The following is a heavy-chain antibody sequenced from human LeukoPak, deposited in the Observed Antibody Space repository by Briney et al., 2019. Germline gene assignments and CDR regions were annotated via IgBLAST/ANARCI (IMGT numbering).Heavy chain of an antibody. J-gene: IGHJ4*02. CDR1: GGSITSGSYY. Sequence: SETLSLTCTVSGGSITSGSYYWNWIRQPAGKGPEWIGRIYTSGSTNYNPSLKSRVTISIDTSKNQFSLKLTSVTAADTAVYYFARVLWGSESYSDYWGQGTLVTVSS. V-gene: IGHV4-61*02. CDR2: IYTSGST. CDR3: ARVLWGSESYSDY. D-gene: IGHD1-26*01.